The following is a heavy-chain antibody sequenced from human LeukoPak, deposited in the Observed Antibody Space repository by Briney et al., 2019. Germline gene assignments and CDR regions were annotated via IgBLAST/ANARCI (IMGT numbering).Heavy chain of an antibody. J-gene: IGHJ4*02. Sequence: SETLSLTCAVYGGSFSGYYWSWIRQPPGKGLEWIWEINHSGSTNYNPSLKSRVTISVDTSKNQFSLKLSSVTAADTAVYYCARGRGYQLLYWGQGTLVSASS. D-gene: IGHD2-2*01. CDR3: ARGRGYQLLY. V-gene: IGHV4-34*01. CDR1: GGSFSGYY. CDR2: INHSGST.